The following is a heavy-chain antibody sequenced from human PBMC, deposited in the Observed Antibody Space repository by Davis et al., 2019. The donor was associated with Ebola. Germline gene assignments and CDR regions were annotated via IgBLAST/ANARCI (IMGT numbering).Heavy chain of an antibody. CDR2: ISYDGSNK. J-gene: IGHJ6*04. CDR3: ARTFMITFGGVVPSPRRPGSRAGGMDV. CDR1: GFTFSSYG. V-gene: IGHV3-30*03. D-gene: IGHD3-16*01. Sequence: GGSLRLSCAASGFTFSSYGMHWVRQAPGKGLEWVAVISYDGSNKYYADSVKGRFTISRDNSKNTLYLQMNSLRAEDTAVYYCARTFMITFGGVVPSPRRPGSRAGGMDVWGKGTTVTVSS.